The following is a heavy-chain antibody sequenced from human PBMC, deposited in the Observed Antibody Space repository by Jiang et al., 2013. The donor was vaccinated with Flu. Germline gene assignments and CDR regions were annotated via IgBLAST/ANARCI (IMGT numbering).Heavy chain of an antibody. V-gene: IGHV5-51*01. CDR1: GYSFTSYW. Sequence: SLKISCKGSGYSFTSYWIGWVRQRPGEGLEWMGIIYPGDSDTRYSPSFQGQVTISVDKSISTAYLQWSSLKASDTAMYYCANPTHRPLSGAFDVWGQGTMVTVSS. J-gene: IGHJ3*01. CDR2: IYPGDSDT. CDR3: ANPTHRPLSGAFDV. D-gene: IGHD1-1*01.